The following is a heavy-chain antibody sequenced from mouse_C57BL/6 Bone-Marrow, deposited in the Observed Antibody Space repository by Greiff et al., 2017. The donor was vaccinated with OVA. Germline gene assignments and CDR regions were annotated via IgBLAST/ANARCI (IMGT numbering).Heavy chain of an antibody. V-gene: IGHV3-6*01. CDR3: ARVRGSCFDY. Sequence: EVQLVESGPGLVKPSQSLSLTCSVTGYSITSGYYWNWIRQFPGNKLEWMGYISYDGSNNYNPSLKNRISITRDTSKNQFFLKLNSVTTEDTATYYCARVRGSCFDYWGQGTTLTVSS. CDR1: GYSITSGYY. CDR2: ISYDGSN. J-gene: IGHJ2*01.